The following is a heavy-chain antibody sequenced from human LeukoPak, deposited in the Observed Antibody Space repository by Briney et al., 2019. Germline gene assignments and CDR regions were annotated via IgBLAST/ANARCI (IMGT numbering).Heavy chain of an antibody. D-gene: IGHD4-23*01. V-gene: IGHV3-30*02. Sequence: GGSLRLSCTASGFTFSSYAMSWVRQAPGKGLEWVAFIQSDEIDKFYADSVKGRFTVSRDNFKNTLYLQMNSLRPDDTAVYYCAKERKLLPFDCWGQGTLVTVSS. CDR3: AKERKLLPFDC. CDR2: IQSDEIDK. J-gene: IGHJ4*02. CDR1: GFTFSSYA.